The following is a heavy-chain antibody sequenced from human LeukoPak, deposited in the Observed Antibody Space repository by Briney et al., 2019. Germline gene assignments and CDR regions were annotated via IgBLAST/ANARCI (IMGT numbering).Heavy chain of an antibody. D-gene: IGHD3-22*01. CDR2: INPKSGGT. V-gene: IGHV1-2*06. J-gene: IGHJ4*02. Sequence: ASVKVSCKASGYTFTGYYMHWVRQAPGQGLEWMGRINPKSGGTNYAQEFQGRVTMTRDTSINTAHMELSRVRSDDTAVYYCAISTSPYVIEVWTNGPLDYWGQGTLVTVSS. CDR3: AISTSPYVIEVWTNGPLDY. CDR1: GYTFTGYY.